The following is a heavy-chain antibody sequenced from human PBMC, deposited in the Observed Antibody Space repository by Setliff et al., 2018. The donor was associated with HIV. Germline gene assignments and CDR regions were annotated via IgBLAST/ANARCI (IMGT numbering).Heavy chain of an antibody. D-gene: IGHD3-10*01. CDR2: IYPGDSDT. CDR3: ARHPGSGDYYYYYMDV. V-gene: IGHV5-51*01. Sequence: PGESLKLSCKGSGYSFTSYWIGWVRQMPGKGLEWMGIIYPGDSDTRYSPSFQGQVTISADKSISTAYLQWSSLKASDTAMYYCARHPGSGDYYYYYMDVWGKGTTVTVSS. CDR1: GYSFTSYW. J-gene: IGHJ6*03.